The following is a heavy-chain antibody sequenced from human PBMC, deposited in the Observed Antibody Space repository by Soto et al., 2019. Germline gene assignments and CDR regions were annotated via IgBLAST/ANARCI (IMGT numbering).Heavy chain of an antibody. V-gene: IGHV3-73*01. CDR1: GFTFSGSA. Sequence: GGSLRLSCAASGFTFSGSAMHWVRQASGKGLEWVGRIRSKANSYATAYAASVKGRFTISRDDSKNTAYLQMNSLKTEDTAVYYCTRQTIGDYYYYYMDVWGKGTTVTVSS. J-gene: IGHJ6*03. CDR3: TRQTIGDYYYYYMDV. CDR2: IRSKANSYAT. D-gene: IGHD3-10*01.